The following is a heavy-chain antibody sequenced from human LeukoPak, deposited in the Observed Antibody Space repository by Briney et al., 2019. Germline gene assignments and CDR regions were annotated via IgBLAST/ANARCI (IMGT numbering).Heavy chain of an antibody. J-gene: IGHJ6*02. CDR1: GYTFTSYG. CDR3: ARDPRLSVVVVAANRNTDYYGMDV. Sequence: GASVKVSCKASGYTFTSYGISWVRQAPGQGVEWMGWISAYNGNTNYAQKIQGRVTMTTDTSTSTAYMELRSLRSDDTAVYYCARDPRLSVVVVAANRNTDYYGMDVWGQGTTVTVSS. V-gene: IGHV1-18*01. CDR2: ISAYNGNT. D-gene: IGHD2-15*01.